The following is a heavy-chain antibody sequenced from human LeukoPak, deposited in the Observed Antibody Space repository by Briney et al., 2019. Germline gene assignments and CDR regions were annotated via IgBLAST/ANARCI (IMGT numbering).Heavy chain of an antibody. Sequence: GASVKVSCKASGGTFSSYAISWVRQAPGQGLEWMGGIIPIFGTANYAQKFQGRVTITADESTSTAYMELSSLRSEDAAVYYCALRFLEWYNWFDPWGQGTLVTVSS. CDR2: IIPIFGTA. V-gene: IGHV1-69*13. CDR3: ALRFLEWYNWFDP. CDR1: GGTFSSYA. D-gene: IGHD3-3*01. J-gene: IGHJ5*02.